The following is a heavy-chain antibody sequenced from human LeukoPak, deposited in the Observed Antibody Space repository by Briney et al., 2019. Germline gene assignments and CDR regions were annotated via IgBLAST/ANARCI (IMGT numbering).Heavy chain of an antibody. J-gene: IGHJ4*02. V-gene: IGHV4-4*09. CDR1: GGSISSYY. D-gene: IGHD3-16*01. CDR2: IYTSGST. CDR3: ARHSGGPFTNFDY. Sequence: PSETLSLTCTVSGGSISSYYWSWIRQPPGKGPEWIGYIYTSGSTNYNPSLRSRVTISVDTSKNQFSLKLSSVTAADTAVYYCARHSGGPFTNFDYWGQGTLVTVSS.